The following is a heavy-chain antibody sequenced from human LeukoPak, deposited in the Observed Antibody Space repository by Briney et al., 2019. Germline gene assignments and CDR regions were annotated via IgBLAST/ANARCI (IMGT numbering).Heavy chain of an antibody. J-gene: IGHJ3*02. Sequence: GGSLRVYFGATGFNFSWYWLNWVRQARGHGLDLVSNIHEDGSDKYYLDSVKGRFTISRDNAKNSVYLQMNGLRAEDTAVYYCARNLRLHTPRTFDIWGQGTMVTVSS. V-gene: IGHV3-7*03. CDR3: ARNLRLHTPRTFDI. CDR1: GFNFSWYW. D-gene: IGHD1-7*01. CDR2: IHEDGSDK.